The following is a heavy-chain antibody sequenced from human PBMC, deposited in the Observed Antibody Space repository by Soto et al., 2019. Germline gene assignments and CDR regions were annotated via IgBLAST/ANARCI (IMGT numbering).Heavy chain of an antibody. Sequence: SETMYLTCTVSLGPVLSASSYWTWSSNPPGKGLECIGYIYYSGSTNYNPSLKSRVTISVDTSKNQFSLKLSSVTAADTAVYYCARVSSSWGLVNYFDYWGQGTLVTVS. J-gene: IGHJ4*02. D-gene: IGHD6-13*01. CDR3: ARVSSSWGLVNYFDY. CDR2: IYYSGST. CDR1: LGPVLSASSY. V-gene: IGHV4-61*01.